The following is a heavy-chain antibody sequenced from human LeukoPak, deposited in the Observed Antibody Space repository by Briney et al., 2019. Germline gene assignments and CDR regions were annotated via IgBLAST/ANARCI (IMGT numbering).Heavy chain of an antibody. CDR1: GFTFISYW. J-gene: IGHJ4*02. V-gene: IGHV3-7*01. Sequence: PGGSLRLSCEASGFTFISYWMSWVRKAPGKGLKGWANIKQDGSEKYYVDSVKGRFTISRDNAKNSLYLQMNSLRAEDTAVYYCVIGYCSSTSCYKFDYWGQGTLVTVSS. CDR2: IKQDGSEK. CDR3: VIGYCSSTSCYKFDY. D-gene: IGHD2-2*02.